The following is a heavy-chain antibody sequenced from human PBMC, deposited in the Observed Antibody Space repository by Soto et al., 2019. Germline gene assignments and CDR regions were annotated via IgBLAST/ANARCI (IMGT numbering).Heavy chain of an antibody. CDR3: ARRLLWFGDRKRNNGMDV. J-gene: IGHJ6*02. Sequence: SETLSLTCAVYGGSFSCYYWSWISQTPGKGLEWIGEINHSGSTNYNPSLKSRVTISVDTSKNQFSLKLSSVTAADTAVYYCARRLLWFGDRKRNNGMDVWGQGTTVTVSS. CDR2: INHSGST. CDR1: GGSFSCYY. D-gene: IGHD3-10*01. V-gene: IGHV4-34*01.